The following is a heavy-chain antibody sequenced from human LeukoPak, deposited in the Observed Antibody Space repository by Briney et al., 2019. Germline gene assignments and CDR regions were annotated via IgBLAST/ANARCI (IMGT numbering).Heavy chain of an antibody. CDR1: GYTFTSYA. Sequence: SVKVSCKASGYTFTSYAMNWVRQAPGQGLEWMGGIIPIFGTANYAQKFQGRVTITADESTSTAYMELSSLRSEDTAVYYCARGMVRGVYYYYYYYMDVWGKGTTVTISS. D-gene: IGHD3-10*01. CDR3: ARGMVRGVYYYYYYYMDV. V-gene: IGHV1-69*13. CDR2: IIPIFGTA. J-gene: IGHJ6*03.